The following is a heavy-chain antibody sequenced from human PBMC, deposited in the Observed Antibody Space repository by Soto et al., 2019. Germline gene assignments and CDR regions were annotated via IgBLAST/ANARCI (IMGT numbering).Heavy chain of an antibody. CDR1: GFTFSSYG. CDR3: ARESEDLTSNFDY. CDR2: ISSTTNYI. V-gene: IGHV3-21*01. J-gene: IGHJ4*02. Sequence: PGGSLRLSCAASGFTFSSYGMHWARQAPGKGLEWVSSISSTTNYIYYADSMKGRFTVSRDNAKNSVYLEMNSLSAEDTAVYYCARESEDLTSNFDYWGQGTLVT.